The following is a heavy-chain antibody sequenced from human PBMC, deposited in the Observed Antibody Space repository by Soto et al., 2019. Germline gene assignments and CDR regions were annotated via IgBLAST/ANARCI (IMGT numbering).Heavy chain of an antibody. CDR3: ASHVMGARGWVDEPL. D-gene: IGHD1-26*01. J-gene: IGHJ4*02. V-gene: IGHV5-10-1*01. Sequence: EVQLVQSGAEVKKPGESLRISCKGSGYSFTSYWISWVRQMPGKGLEWMGRIDPSDSYTNYSPSFQGHVTISADKSITTAYLQWSSLKASDTAMYCASHVMGARGWVDEPLWGQGTLVTVSS. CDR1: GYSFTSYW. CDR2: IDPSDSYT.